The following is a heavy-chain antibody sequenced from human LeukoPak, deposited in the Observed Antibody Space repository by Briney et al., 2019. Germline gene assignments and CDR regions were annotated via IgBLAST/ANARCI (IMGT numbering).Heavy chain of an antibody. CDR3: TRAIVPIIVVPSEGLDY. J-gene: IGHJ4*02. CDR1: GFTFSSYW. Sequence: GGSLRLSCAASGFTFSSYWMSWVRQAPGKGLEWVANIKQDGSEKYYVDSVNGRFTISRANAKNSLYLQMNSLRAEHTAVYYCTRAIVPIIVVPSEGLDYWGQGTLVTVSS. CDR2: IKQDGSEK. D-gene: IGHD3-22*01. V-gene: IGHV3-7*01.